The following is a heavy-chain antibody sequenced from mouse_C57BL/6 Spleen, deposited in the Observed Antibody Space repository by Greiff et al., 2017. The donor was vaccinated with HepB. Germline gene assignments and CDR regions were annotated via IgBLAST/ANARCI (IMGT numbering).Heavy chain of an antibody. Sequence: ESGPGLVKPSQSLSLTCSVTGYSITSGYYWNWIRQFPGNKLEWMGYISYDGSNNYNPSLKNRISITRDTSKNQFFLKLNSVTTEDTATYYCAREGYGYLYYFDYWGQGTTLTVSS. V-gene: IGHV3-6*01. CDR2: ISYDGSN. D-gene: IGHD2-2*01. J-gene: IGHJ2*01. CDR3: AREGYGYLYYFDY. CDR1: GYSITSGYY.